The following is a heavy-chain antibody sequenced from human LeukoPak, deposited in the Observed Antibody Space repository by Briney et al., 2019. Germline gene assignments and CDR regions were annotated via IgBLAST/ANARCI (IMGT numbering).Heavy chain of an antibody. Sequence: PGGSLRLSCAASGFTFDNYAMIWVRQAPGKGLEWVSLITWDGGSTYYADSVKGRFTISRDDSKNPLYLQMNSLRAEDTALYYCAKAPTVLTGYYYTPDDYWGQGTLVTVSS. D-gene: IGHD3-9*01. CDR1: GFTFDNYA. CDR2: ITWDGGST. V-gene: IGHV3-43D*03. CDR3: AKAPTVLTGYYYTPDDY. J-gene: IGHJ4*02.